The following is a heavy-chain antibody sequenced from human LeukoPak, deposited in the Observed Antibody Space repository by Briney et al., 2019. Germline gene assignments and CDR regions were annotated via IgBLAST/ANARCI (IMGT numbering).Heavy chain of an antibody. CDR1: GYTFTGYY. V-gene: IGHV1-2*02. J-gene: IGHJ5*02. CDR3: SRDLKGGRFPKNWLDP. Sequence: ASVKVSCKASGYTFTGYYMHWVRQAPGQGLEWMGWINPNSGGTNYAQKFQGRVTMTRDTSISTAYMELSNLRSDDTAVYYCSRDLKGGRFPKNWLDPWGQGTLVTVSS. D-gene: IGHD3-3*01. CDR2: INPNSGGT.